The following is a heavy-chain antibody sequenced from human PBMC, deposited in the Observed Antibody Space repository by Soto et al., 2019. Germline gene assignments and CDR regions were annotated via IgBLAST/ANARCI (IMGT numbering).Heavy chain of an antibody. J-gene: IGHJ4*02. Sequence: SETLSLTCAVYGGSFSGYYWSWIRQPPGKGLEWIGEINHSGSTNYNPSLKSRVTISVDTSKNQFSLKLSSVTAADTAVYYCARGLVFCSGGSCYSGDYVWGSYRRIFDYWGQGTLVTVSS. CDR1: GGSFSGYY. CDR3: ARGLVFCSGGSCYSGDYVWGSYRRIFDY. V-gene: IGHV4-34*01. CDR2: INHSGST. D-gene: IGHD3-16*02.